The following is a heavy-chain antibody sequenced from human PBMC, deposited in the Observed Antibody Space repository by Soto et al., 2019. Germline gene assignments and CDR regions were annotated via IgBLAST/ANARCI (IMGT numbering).Heavy chain of an antibody. CDR2: ISSSSSYI. CDR3: ARDHGSGWYGLGY. CDR1: GFTFSSYS. D-gene: IGHD6-19*01. V-gene: IGHV3-21*01. J-gene: IGHJ4*02. Sequence: GSLRLSCAASGFTFSSYSMNWVRQAPGKGLEWVSSISSSSSYIYYADSVKGRFTISRDKAKNSLYLQMNSLRAEDTAVYYCARDHGSGWYGLGYWGQGTLVTVSS.